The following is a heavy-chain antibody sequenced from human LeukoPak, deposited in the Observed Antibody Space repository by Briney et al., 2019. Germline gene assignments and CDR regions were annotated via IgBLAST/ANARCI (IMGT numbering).Heavy chain of an antibody. D-gene: IGHD3-3*01. V-gene: IGHV3-66*01. CDR2: IYSGGST. CDR1: GFTVSSNC. CDR3: ARDLMSGYPFDY. Sequence: GGSLRLSCAASGFTVSSNCMSWVRQAPGKGLEWVSVIYSGGSTYYADSVKGRFTISRDNSKNTLYLQMNSLRAEDTAVYYCARDLMSGYPFDYWGQGTLVTVSS. J-gene: IGHJ4*02.